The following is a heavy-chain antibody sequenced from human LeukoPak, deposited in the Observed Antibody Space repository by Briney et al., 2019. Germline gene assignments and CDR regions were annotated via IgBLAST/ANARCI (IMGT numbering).Heavy chain of an antibody. J-gene: IGHJ1*01. CDR2: IKGTDVGGAT. V-gene: IGHV3-15*01. CDR3: TTVTHFNL. Sequence: GGSLRLSCATSGFSFFGAWLSWVRQAPGKGLEWVGRIKGTDVGGATDYAAPVKGRFIISKDDSKRTLYLQMNSLSPEDTAVYYCTTVTHFNLGGQGTLVTVSS. D-gene: IGHD3-3*02. CDR1: GFSFFGAW.